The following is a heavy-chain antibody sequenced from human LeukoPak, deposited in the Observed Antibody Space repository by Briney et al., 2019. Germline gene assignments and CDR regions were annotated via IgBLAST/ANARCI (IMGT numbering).Heavy chain of an antibody. V-gene: IGHV4-4*02. D-gene: IGHD3-10*01. CDR3: ARSMVRGAYDAFDI. J-gene: IGHJ3*02. CDR2: IYYSGST. Sequence: SGTLSLTCAVSGGSISSSNWWSWVRQPPGKGLEWIGYIYYSGSTNYNPSLKSRVTISVDTSKNQFSLKLSSVTAADTAVYYCARSMVRGAYDAFDIWGQGTMVTVSS. CDR1: GGSISSSNW.